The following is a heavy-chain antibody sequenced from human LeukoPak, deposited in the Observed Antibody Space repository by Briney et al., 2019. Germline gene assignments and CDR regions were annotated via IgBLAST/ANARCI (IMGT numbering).Heavy chain of an antibody. V-gene: IGHV3-21*01. D-gene: IGHD2-2*01. J-gene: IGHJ4*02. CDR1: GFTFSSYS. CDR3: ARMGSIVVVPAARTYYFDY. Sequence: GGSLRLSCAASGFTFSSYSMNWVRQAPGKGLEWVSSISSSSSYIYYADSVKGRFTISRDNAKNSLYLQMNSLRAEDTAVYYCARMGSIVVVPAARTYYFDYWGQGTLVTVSS. CDR2: ISSSSSYI.